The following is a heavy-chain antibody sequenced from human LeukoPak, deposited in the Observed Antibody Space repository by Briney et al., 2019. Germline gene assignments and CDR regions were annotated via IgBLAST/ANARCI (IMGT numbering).Heavy chain of an antibody. CDR2: ISYDGSNK. D-gene: IGHD4-17*01. CDR1: GFTFSSYG. J-gene: IGHJ4*02. Sequence: GGSLRLSCAASGFTFSSYGMHWVRQAPGKGLEWVAVISYDGSNKYYADSVKGRFTISRDNSKNTLYLQMNSLRAEDAAVYYCAKDSLDYGDLFDYWGQGTLVTVSS. CDR3: AKDSLDYGDLFDY. V-gene: IGHV3-30*18.